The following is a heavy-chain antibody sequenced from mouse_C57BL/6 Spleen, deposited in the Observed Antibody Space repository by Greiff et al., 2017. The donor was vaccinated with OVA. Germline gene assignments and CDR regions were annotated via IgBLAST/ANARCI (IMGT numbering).Heavy chain of an antibody. CDR3: ARRYYGSSRYYAMDY. D-gene: IGHD1-1*01. CDR2: IDPEDGET. V-gene: IGHV14-2*01. J-gene: IGHJ4*01. CDR1: GFNIKDYY. Sequence: VQLQQSGAELVKPGASVKLSCTASGFNIKDYYMHWVKQRTEQGLEWIGRIDPEDGETKYDPKFQGKATITADTSSNTAYLQLSSLTSEDTAVYYCARRYYGSSRYYAMDYWGQGTSVTVSS.